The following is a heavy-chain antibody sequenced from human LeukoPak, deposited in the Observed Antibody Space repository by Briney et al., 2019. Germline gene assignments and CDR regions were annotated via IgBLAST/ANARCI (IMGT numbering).Heavy chain of an antibody. CDR2: ISSSSSYI. J-gene: IGHJ5*02. CDR3: ARGTDCSGGSCYSAGPNWFDP. D-gene: IGHD2-15*01. V-gene: IGHV3-21*01. Sequence: PGGSLRLSCAASGFTFSSYSMNWVRQAPGKGLEWVSSISSSSSYIYYADSVKGRFTISRGNAKNSLYLQMNSLRAEDTAVYYCARGTDCSGGSCYSAGPNWFDPWGQGTLVTVSS. CDR1: GFTFSSYS.